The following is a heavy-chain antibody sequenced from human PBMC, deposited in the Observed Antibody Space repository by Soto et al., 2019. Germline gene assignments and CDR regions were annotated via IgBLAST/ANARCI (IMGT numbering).Heavy chain of an antibody. Sequence: GGSLRLSCAASGFTFSSYAMSWVRQAPGKGLEWVSAISGSGGSTYYADSVKGRFTISRDNSKNTLYLQMNSLRAEDTAVYYCAKDMAGGFKRITMVRGVKAPGYWGQGTLVTVSS. J-gene: IGHJ4*02. CDR3: AKDMAGGFKRITMVRGVKAPGY. D-gene: IGHD3-10*01. V-gene: IGHV3-23*01. CDR2: ISGSGGST. CDR1: GFTFSSYA.